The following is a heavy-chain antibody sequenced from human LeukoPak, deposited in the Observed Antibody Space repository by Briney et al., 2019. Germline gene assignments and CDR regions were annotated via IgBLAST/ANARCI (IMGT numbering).Heavy chain of an antibody. V-gene: IGHV3-23*01. CDR3: AKNYYDSTGYYLYYFDY. J-gene: IGHJ4*02. CDR1: GFTFGSYA. CDR2: ISGSGGST. Sequence: GGSLRLSCAASGFTFGSYAMSWVRQAPGKGLEWVSAISGSGGSTYYADSVKGRFTISRDNSKNTLFLQMNSLRAEDTAVYYCAKNYYDSTGYYLYYFDYWGQGTLVTVSS. D-gene: IGHD3-22*01.